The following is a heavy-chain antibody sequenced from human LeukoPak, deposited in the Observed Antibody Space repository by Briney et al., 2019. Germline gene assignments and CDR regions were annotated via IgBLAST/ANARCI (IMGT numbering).Heavy chain of an antibody. CDR3: ASTRYQLLMGYYYYYYMDV. V-gene: IGHV3-7*01. CDR2: IKQDGSEK. CDR1: GFTVSFNY. D-gene: IGHD2-2*01. Sequence: GSLRLSCAASGFTVSFNYMSWVRQAPGKGLEWVANIKQDGSEKYYVDSVKGRFTISRDNAKNSLYLQMNSLRAEDTAVYYCASTRYQLLMGYYYYYYMDVWGKGTTVTVSS. J-gene: IGHJ6*03.